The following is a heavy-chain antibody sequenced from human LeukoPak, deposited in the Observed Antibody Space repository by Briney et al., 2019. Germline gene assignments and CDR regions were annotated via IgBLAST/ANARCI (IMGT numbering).Heavy chain of an antibody. CDR2: ISISADMT. Sequence: PGGSLRLSCEVSGFPFSSHAMSWVRQAPGRGLEWVAGISISADMTYYADSVQGRFIISRDNSKNTLYLQMDSLRVEDTAVYYCANEEVPNDYWGQGTLVTVPS. V-gene: IGHV3-23*01. J-gene: IGHJ4*02. D-gene: IGHD4/OR15-4a*01. CDR1: GFPFSSHA. CDR3: ANEEVPNDY.